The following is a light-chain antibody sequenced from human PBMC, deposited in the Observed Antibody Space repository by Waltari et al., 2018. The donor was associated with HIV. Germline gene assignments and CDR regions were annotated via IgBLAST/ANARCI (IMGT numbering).Light chain of an antibody. CDR3: QSFDSSLSAVI. CDR1: SSNIGAGYD. Sequence: QSVLTQPPSVSGAPGQRVTIACTGGSSNIGAGYDVHWYRKFPGTAPKLLIYDTKKRPSGVPDRCSGAKSGTSASLAITGLQAEDEADYYCQSFDSSLSAVIFGGGTKLTVL. V-gene: IGLV1-40*01. CDR2: DTK. J-gene: IGLJ2*01.